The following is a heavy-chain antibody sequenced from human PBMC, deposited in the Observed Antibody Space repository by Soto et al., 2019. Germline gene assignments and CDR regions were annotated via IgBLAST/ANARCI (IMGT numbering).Heavy chain of an antibody. CDR1: GGSISSGGYY. CDR3: ARVKVQRWYRSSSDWYYFDY. CDR2: IYYSGST. J-gene: IGHJ4*02. D-gene: IGHD6-6*01. Sequence: PSETLSLTCTVSGGSISSGGYYWSWIRQHPGKGLEWIGYIYYSGSTYYDPSLKSRVTISVDTSKNQFSLKLSSVTAADTAVYYCARVKVQRWYRSSSDWYYFDYWGQGTLVTVSS. V-gene: IGHV4-31*03.